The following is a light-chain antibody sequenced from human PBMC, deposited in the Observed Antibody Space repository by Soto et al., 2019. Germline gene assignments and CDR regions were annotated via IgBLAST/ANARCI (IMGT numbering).Light chain of an antibody. CDR1: QSVTSSN. J-gene: IGKJ4*01. CDR2: SAS. V-gene: IGKV3-15*01. CDR3: QQYNNWHPLT. Sequence: IWLTQSPGTLSLSPGETAILSCWASQSVTSSNLAWYQQRPGQAPRLLIYSASTRATGIPARFSGSGSGTEFTLTISSLKSEDFAVYYCQQYNNWHPLTFGGGTKVDIK.